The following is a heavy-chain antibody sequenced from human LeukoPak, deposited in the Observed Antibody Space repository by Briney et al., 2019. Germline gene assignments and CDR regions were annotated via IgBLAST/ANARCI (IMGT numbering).Heavy chain of an antibody. CDR1: GFTFSSSW. J-gene: IGHJ4*02. CDR2: INSDGSST. V-gene: IGHV3-74*01. Sequence: PGGSLRLSCAASGFTFSSSWMHWVRQAPGKGLVWVSRINSDGSSTTYADSVKGRFTISRDNAKNTLYLQMNSLRAEDTAVYYCAKGLHNTTPREIDYWGQGTLVTVSS. D-gene: IGHD1-1*01. CDR3: AKGLHNTTPREIDY.